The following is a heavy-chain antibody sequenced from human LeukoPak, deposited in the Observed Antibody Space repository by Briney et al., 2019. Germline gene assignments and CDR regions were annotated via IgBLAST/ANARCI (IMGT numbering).Heavy chain of an antibody. CDR2: INVKSEAT. Sequence: ASVKVSCKASGYTFTGYYMHWVRQAPGQGLEWMGWINVKSEATNYARKFEGRVTMTRDTSVRTVYVELSRLRSDDTAIYYCARTGDYYSGMFHFDSWGQGTLVTVSS. CDR3: ARTGDYYSGMFHFDS. CDR1: GYTFTGYY. D-gene: IGHD2-21*01. V-gene: IGHV1-2*02. J-gene: IGHJ4*02.